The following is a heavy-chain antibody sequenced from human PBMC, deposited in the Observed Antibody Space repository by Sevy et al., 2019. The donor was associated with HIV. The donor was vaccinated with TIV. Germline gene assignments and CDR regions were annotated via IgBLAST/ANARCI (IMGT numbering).Heavy chain of an antibody. Sequence: GGSLRLSCAASGFTFSSYPMSWVRQAPGKGLEWVSAISGSGFDTYYGDSVKGRFTIYRDNSKNTVHLQMNSLRAEDTATYFCAKEYRIAVAGTVAFDIWGQGTMVTVSS. CDR3: AKEYRIAVAGTVAFDI. CDR1: GFTFSSYP. J-gene: IGHJ3*02. D-gene: IGHD6-19*01. V-gene: IGHV3-23*01. CDR2: ISGSGFDT.